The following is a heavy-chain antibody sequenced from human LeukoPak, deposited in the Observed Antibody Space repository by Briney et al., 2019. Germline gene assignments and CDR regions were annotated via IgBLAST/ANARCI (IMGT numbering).Heavy chain of an antibody. V-gene: IGHV1-69*13. D-gene: IGHD6-6*01. J-gene: IGHJ5*02. CDR3: ARDREISARPGGWFDP. CDR1: GGTINNFA. CDR2: LSPVLA. Sequence: SVKVSCKVAGGTINNFAISWVRQAPGQGLEWMGGLSPVLATYAQKFQGRVTITADESTDTVYMELGSLTSEDTATYFCARDREISARPGGWFDPWGQGTLVTVPS.